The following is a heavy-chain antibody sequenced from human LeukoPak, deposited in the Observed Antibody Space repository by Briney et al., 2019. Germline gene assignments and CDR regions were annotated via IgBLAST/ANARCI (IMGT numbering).Heavy chain of an antibody. CDR3: TTLVTYYENDY. CDR1: GFTFSSYS. CDR2: IKSKTDGGTT. V-gene: IGHV3-15*01. Sequence: GGSLRLSCAASGFTFSSYSMNWVRQAPGKGLEWVGRIKSKTDGGTTDYAAPVKGRFTISRDDSENTLYLQMNSLKTEDTAVYYCTTLVTYYENDYWGQGTLVTVSS. J-gene: IGHJ4*02. D-gene: IGHD3-3*01.